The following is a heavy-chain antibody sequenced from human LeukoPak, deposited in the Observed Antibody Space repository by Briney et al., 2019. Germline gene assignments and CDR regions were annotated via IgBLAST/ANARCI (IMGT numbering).Heavy chain of an antibody. V-gene: IGHV4-31*03. CDR1: GGSISSGGYY. J-gene: IGHJ4*02. CDR2: IYYSGST. CDR3: VRDTGKIDGYFDS. Sequence: SETLSLTCTVSGGSISSGGYYWSWIRQHPGKGLEWIGYIYYSGSTYYNPSLKSRVTISVDTSKNQFSLKLSSVTAADTAVYYCVRDTGKIDGYFDSWGQGTPVTVSS. D-gene: IGHD1-1*01.